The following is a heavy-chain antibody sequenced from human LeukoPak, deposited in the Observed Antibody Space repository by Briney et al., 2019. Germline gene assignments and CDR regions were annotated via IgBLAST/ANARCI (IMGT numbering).Heavy chain of an antibody. J-gene: IGHJ1*01. V-gene: IGHV1-8*01. CDR3: ARGVRDSSGREYFQH. CDR2: MNPNSGNT. Sequence: ASVKVSCKASGYTFTSYDINWVRQATGRGLEWMGWMNPNSGNTGYAQEFQGRVTMTRNTSISTAYMELSSLRSEDTAVFYCARGVRDSSGREYFQHWGQGTLVTVSS. CDR1: GYTFTSYD. D-gene: IGHD3-22*01.